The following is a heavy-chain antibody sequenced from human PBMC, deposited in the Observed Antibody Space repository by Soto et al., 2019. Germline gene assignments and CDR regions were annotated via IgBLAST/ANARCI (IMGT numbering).Heavy chain of an antibody. CDR1: GYTFTSYA. D-gene: IGHD6-25*01. J-gene: IGHJ5*02. CDR3: ARDRRSSGIVNP. V-gene: IGHV1-3*01. CDR2: INAGNGNT. Sequence: ASVKVSCKASGYTFTSYAMHWVRQAPGQRLEWMGWINAGNGNTKYSQKFQGRVTITRDTSASTAYMELSSLRSEDTAVYYCARDRRSSGIVNPWGQGTLVTVSS.